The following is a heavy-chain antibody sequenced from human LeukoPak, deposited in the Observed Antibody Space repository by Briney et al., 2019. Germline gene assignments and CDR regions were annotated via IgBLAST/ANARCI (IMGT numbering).Heavy chain of an antibody. Sequence: PSETLSLTCAVSGYSISSSNWWGWIRQPPGKGLERIGYIYYSGSTYYNPSLKSRVTMSVDTSKNQFSLKLSSVTAVDTAVYYCASGTTVTSKIDYWGQGTLVTVSS. CDR3: ASGTTVTSKIDY. V-gene: IGHV4-28*01. D-gene: IGHD4-17*01. J-gene: IGHJ4*02. CDR2: IYYSGST. CDR1: GYSISSSNW.